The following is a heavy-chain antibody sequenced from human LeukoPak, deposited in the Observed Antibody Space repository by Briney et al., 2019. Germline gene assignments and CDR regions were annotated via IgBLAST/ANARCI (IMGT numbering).Heavy chain of an antibody. CDR2: IYYSGST. Sequence: SETLSLTCTVSGGSISSSSYYWGWIRQPPGKGLEWIGSIYYSGSTYYNPSLKSRVTISVDMSKNQFSLKLSSVTAADTAVFYCASLYGSGSFYQKHQYYFDYWAREPWSPSPQ. CDR1: GGSISSSSYY. CDR3: ASLYGSGSFYQKHQYYFDY. J-gene: IGHJ4*02. V-gene: IGHV4-39*01. D-gene: IGHD3-10*01.